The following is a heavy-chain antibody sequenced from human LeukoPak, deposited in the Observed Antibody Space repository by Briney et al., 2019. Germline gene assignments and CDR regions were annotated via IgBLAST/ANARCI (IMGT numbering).Heavy chain of an antibody. J-gene: IGHJ2*01. CDR1: GGSISGYY. V-gene: IGHV4-59*01. D-gene: IGHD4-17*01. CDR3: ARDINYGYWYFDL. CDR2: IYYSGST. Sequence: PSETLSLTCTVSGGSISGYYWSWLRQPPGKGLEYIGYIYYSGSTNYNPSLKSRVTISLDTSKNQFSLKLSSVTAADTAVYYCARDINYGYWYFDLWGRGTLVTVSS.